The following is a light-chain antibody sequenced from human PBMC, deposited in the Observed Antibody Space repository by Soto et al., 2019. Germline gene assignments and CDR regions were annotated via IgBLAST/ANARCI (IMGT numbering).Light chain of an antibody. J-gene: IGLJ2*01. CDR2: DVS. CDR1: SSDIGAYDY. V-gene: IGLV2-14*03. Sequence: QSVLTQPASVSGSPGQSITISCTGTSSDIGAYDYVSWYQQHPGKAPKLIISDVSNRRPGVPARFSGSKSGNTASLTISGLQADDEADYYCSSHTTFTTLIFGGGTQLTVL. CDR3: SSHTTFTTLI.